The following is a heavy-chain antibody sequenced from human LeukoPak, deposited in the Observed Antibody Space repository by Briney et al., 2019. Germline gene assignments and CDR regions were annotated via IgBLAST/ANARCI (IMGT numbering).Heavy chain of an antibody. Sequence: GGSLRLSCAASGFTFSSYAMSWVRQAPGKGLEWVSAISGSGDSTYYADSVKGRFTISRDNSKNTLYLQMNSLRAEDTAVYYCAKGDTVTTSFFDYWGQGTLVTVSS. CDR3: AKGDTVTTSFFDY. CDR1: GFTFSSYA. CDR2: ISGSGDST. J-gene: IGHJ4*02. V-gene: IGHV3-23*01. D-gene: IGHD4-17*01.